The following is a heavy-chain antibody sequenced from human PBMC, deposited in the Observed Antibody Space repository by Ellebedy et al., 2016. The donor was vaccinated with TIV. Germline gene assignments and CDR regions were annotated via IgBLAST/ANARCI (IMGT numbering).Heavy chain of an antibody. J-gene: IGHJ4*02. CDR2: IYYSGST. CDR1: GGSIRSYY. CDR3: ARTDYDDFPFDY. V-gene: IGHV4-59*01. Sequence: SETLSLTCTVSGGSIRSYYWSWIRQPPGKGLEWIGYIYYSGSTNYNPSLKSRVTISVDTSKNQFSLKLSSVTAADTAVYYCARTDYDDFPFDYWGQGTLVTVSS. D-gene: IGHD3-3*01.